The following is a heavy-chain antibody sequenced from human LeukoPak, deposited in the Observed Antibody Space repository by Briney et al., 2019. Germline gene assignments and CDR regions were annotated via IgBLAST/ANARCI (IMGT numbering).Heavy chain of an antibody. J-gene: IGHJ6*02. Sequence: PGGSLRLSCGASGFTFSSYGMHWVRQAPGKGLEWVAVISYDGSNKYYADAVKGRFTISRDNSKNTLYLQMNSLRAEDTAVYYCAKVPYGDRYYYNGMDVWGQGTTVTVSS. CDR3: AKVPYGDRYYYNGMDV. D-gene: IGHD3-10*01. V-gene: IGHV3-30*18. CDR1: GFTFSSYG. CDR2: ISYDGSNK.